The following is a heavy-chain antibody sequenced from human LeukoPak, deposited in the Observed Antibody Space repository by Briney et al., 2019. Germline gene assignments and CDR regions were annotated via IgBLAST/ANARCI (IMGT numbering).Heavy chain of an antibody. CDR1: GGTFSSYA. D-gene: IGHD2-8*01. CDR2: IIPICGTA. CDR3: ARSRGPIYCTNGVCYTLYYFDY. Sequence: SVKVSCKASGGTFSSYAISWVRQAPGQGLEWMGGIIPICGTANYAQKFQGRVTITADESTSTAYMELSSLRSEDTAVYYCARSRGPIYCTNGVCYTLYYFDYWGQGTLVTVSS. J-gene: IGHJ4*02. V-gene: IGHV1-69*01.